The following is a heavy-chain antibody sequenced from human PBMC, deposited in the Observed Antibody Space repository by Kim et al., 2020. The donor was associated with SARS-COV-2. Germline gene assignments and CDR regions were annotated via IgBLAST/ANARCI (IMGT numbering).Heavy chain of an antibody. Sequence: SETLSLTCTVSGGSISSGGYYWSWIRQHPGKGLEWIGYIYYSGSTYYNPSLKSRVTISVDTSKNQFSLKLSSVTAADTAVYYCARGLDTAIMVKHFDYWGQGTLVTVSS. CDR2: IYYSGST. CDR1: GGSISSGGYY. CDR3: ARGLDTAIMVKHFDY. D-gene: IGHD5-18*01. V-gene: IGHV4-31*03. J-gene: IGHJ4*02.